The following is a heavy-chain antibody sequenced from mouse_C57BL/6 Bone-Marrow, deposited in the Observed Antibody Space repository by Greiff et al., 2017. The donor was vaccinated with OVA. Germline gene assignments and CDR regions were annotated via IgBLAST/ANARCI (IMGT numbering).Heavy chain of an antibody. J-gene: IGHJ3*01. V-gene: IGHV3-6*01. D-gene: IGHD1-1*01. CDR1: GYSITSGYY. Sequence: EVQLVESGPGLVKPSQSLSLTCSVTGYSITSGYYWNWIRQFPGNKLEWMGYISYDGSNNYNPSLKNRISITRDTSKNQFFLQLNSVTTEDTATYYCARGGYGTWFAYWGQGTLVTVSA. CDR2: ISYDGSN. CDR3: ARGGYGTWFAY.